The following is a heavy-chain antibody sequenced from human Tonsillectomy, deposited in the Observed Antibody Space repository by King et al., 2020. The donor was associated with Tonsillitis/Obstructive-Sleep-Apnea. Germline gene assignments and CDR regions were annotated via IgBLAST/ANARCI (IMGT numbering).Heavy chain of an antibody. CDR1: GFTFSDHY. V-gene: IGHV3-72*01. Sequence: VQLVESGGGLVQPGGSLRLSCAASGFTFSDHYMDWVRQAPGKGLEWVGRTRNKANSYTTEYAASVKGRCTISRDDSKNSLYLQMNSLKTEDTAVYYCARVVRAFDIWGQGTMVTVSS. D-gene: IGHD3-10*01. CDR3: ARVVRAFDI. J-gene: IGHJ3*02. CDR2: TRNKANSYTT.